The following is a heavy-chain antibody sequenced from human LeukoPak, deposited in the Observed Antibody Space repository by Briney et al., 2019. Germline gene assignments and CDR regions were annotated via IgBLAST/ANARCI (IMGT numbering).Heavy chain of an antibody. CDR1: GYRFTSYY. Sequence: ASVKVSCKASGYRFTSYYMHWVRQAPGQGLEWMGIINASGGSTNYAQKFQGRVTMTRDTSTSTVYMELSSLRSEDTAVYYCARDLIAAAGTTWFDPWGQGTLVTVSS. CDR3: ARDLIAAAGTTWFDP. J-gene: IGHJ5*02. D-gene: IGHD6-13*01. CDR2: INASGGST. V-gene: IGHV1-46*01.